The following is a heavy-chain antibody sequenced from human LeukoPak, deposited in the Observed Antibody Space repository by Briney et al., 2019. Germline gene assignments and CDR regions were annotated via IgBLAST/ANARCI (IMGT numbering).Heavy chain of an antibody. CDR3: AVYGSGSYYTTTFDY. D-gene: IGHD3-10*01. J-gene: IGHJ4*02. CDR1: GFTFTSYG. CDR2: ISYDGSNK. Sequence: PWGSLRLSCAASGFTFTSYGMHWVRQAPGKGLEWVAVISYDGSNKYYADSVKGRFTISRDNSKNTLYLQMNSLRAEDTAVYYCAVYGSGSYYTTTFDYWGQGTLVTVSS. V-gene: IGHV3-30*03.